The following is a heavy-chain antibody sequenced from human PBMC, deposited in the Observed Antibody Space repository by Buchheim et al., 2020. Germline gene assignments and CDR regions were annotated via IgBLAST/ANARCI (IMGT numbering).Heavy chain of an antibody. Sequence: EVQLVESGGGLVQPGGSLRLSCAASGFTFSSYSMNWVRQAPGKGLEWVANIKQDGSEKYYVDSVKGRFTISRDNAKNSLYLQMNSLRAEDTAVYYCARDLGIAARPAPRSYYYYGMDVWGQGTT. CDR1: GFTFSSYS. V-gene: IGHV3-7*01. CDR2: IKQDGSEK. D-gene: IGHD6-6*01. CDR3: ARDLGIAARPAPRSYYYYGMDV. J-gene: IGHJ6*02.